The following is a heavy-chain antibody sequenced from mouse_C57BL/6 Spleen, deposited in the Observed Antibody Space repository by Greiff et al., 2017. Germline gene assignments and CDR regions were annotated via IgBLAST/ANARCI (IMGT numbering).Heavy chain of an antibody. Sequence: QVTLKESGPGILQPSQTLSLTCSFSGFSLSTSGMGVSWIRQPSGKGLEWLAHIYWDDDKRYNPSLKSRPTNSNDTTRNQVFLKITSVDTADTATYYCARRPDGYYFDYWGQGTTLTVSS. V-gene: IGHV8-12*01. J-gene: IGHJ2*01. CDR1: GFSLSTSGMG. CDR3: ARRPDGYYFDY. CDR2: IYWDDDK. D-gene: IGHD2-3*01.